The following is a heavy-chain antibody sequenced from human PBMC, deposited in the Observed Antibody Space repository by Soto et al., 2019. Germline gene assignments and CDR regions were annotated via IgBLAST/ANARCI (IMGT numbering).Heavy chain of an antibody. Sequence: QLQVQESGPGLVKPSETLSLTCSVSGGSISSSGYYWVWIRQPPGKGLEWIGSINYSGTTYYTSSLKSRLTMSVDTSMNQFSLKRTSVTAADTAVYYCARLVHAFSNYFDYWGQGILVTVSS. CDR2: INYSGTT. CDR3: ARLVHAFSNYFDY. V-gene: IGHV4-39*01. D-gene: IGHD2-15*01. J-gene: IGHJ4*02. CDR1: GGSISSSGYY.